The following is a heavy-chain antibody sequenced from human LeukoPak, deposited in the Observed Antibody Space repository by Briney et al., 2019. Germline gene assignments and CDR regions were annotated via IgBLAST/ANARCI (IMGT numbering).Heavy chain of an antibody. CDR2: ISSSGSTK. D-gene: IGHD3-10*01. V-gene: IGHV3-11*04. CDR1: GFTFSDYY. CDR3: ARVALGSYNWFDP. Sequence: SGGSLRLSCAASGFTFSDYYMSWIRQAPGKGLEWVSYISSSGSTKYYADSVKGRFTISRDNAKNTVYLQMNSLRAEDTAVYYCARVALGSYNWFDPWGQEPWSPSPQ. J-gene: IGHJ5*02.